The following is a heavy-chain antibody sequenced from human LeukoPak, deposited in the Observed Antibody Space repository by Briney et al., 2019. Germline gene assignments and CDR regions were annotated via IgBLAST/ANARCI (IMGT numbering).Heavy chain of an antibody. D-gene: IGHD3-10*01. CDR1: GIPFSNAR. Sequence: GSLRTPRAALGIPFSNARMNWVRPAPRKGPEWVGRFKRKTNGGTTDYAAPVKGKFTISRDDSKNTLYLQMNSLKTEDTAVYYCTTDRGSRELLHYYFDYWGQGTLVTVSS. V-gene: IGHV3-15*01. J-gene: IGHJ4*02. CDR3: TTDRGSRELLHYYFDY. CDR2: FKRKTNGGTT.